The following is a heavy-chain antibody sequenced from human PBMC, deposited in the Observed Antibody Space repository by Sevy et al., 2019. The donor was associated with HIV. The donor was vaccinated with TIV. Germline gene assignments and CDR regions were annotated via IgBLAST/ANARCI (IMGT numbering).Heavy chain of an antibody. CDR1: GFTFNSYA. CDR2: ISTGGGFT. V-gene: IGHV3-23*01. Sequence: GGSLRLSCATSGFTFNSYAMSWVRQAPGKGLEWVSTISTGGGFTYYADSVKGRFSISRVNFNNSLFLQMNSLRADDTAMYYCAKDFLSPNYYGTQFDFWGQGTVVTVSS. D-gene: IGHD3-10*01. J-gene: IGHJ4*02. CDR3: AKDFLSPNYYGTQFDF.